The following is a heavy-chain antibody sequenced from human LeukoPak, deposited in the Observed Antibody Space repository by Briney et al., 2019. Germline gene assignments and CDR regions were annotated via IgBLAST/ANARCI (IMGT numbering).Heavy chain of an antibody. J-gene: IGHJ6*03. CDR3: ATPYYYYYYYMDV. CDR2: ISSSGSTI. Sequence: SGGSLRLSCAASGFTFSSYEMNWVRQAPGKELEWVSYISSSGSTIYYADSVKGRFTISRDNAKNSLYLQMNSLRAEDTAVYYCATPYYYYYYYMDVWGKGTTVTVSS. CDR1: GFTFSSYE. V-gene: IGHV3-48*03.